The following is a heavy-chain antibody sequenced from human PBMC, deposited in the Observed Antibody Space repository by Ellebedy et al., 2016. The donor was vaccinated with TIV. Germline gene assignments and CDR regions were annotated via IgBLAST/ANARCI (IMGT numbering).Heavy chain of an antibody. Sequence: GGSLRLXCAASGFSFIRYWMHWVRQAPGKGLVWVSRIKSDGTITTYADSVKGRFTISRDNSKNTLDLQMDSLRGEDSALYYCARARKVDSSGFGYFDFWGRGIAITVSS. D-gene: IGHD3-22*01. J-gene: IGHJ4*02. CDR1: GFSFIRYW. CDR3: ARARKVDSSGFGYFDF. CDR2: IKSDGTIT. V-gene: IGHV3-74*03.